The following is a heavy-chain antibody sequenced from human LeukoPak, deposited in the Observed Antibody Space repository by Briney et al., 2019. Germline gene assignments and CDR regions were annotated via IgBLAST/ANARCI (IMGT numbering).Heavy chain of an antibody. J-gene: IGHJ6*03. Sequence: GSLKISCKGSGYSFTTYSIAWVGRMPGKGLDGMGITYPGDSHTRYSPSFQGQVTISVDKSNSHAYLQWSSLTASDTAMYYCARHVGELYYMDVWGKGTMVTVSS. CDR1: GYSFTTYS. V-gene: IGHV5-51*01. CDR3: ARHVGELYYMDV. CDR2: TYPGDSHT. D-gene: IGHD3-10*01.